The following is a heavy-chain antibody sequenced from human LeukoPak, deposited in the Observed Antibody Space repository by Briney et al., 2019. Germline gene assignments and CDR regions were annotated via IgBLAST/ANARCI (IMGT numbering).Heavy chain of an antibody. CDR3: ARDGYSYGLDY. CDR1: GGSISSYY. CDR2: IYYSGST. Sequence: SETLSLTCTVSGGSISSYYWSWIRQPPGKGLEWIEYIYYSGSTNYNPSLKSRVTISVDTSKNQFSLKLSSVTAADTAVYYCARDGYSYGLDYWGQGTLVTVSS. J-gene: IGHJ4*02. D-gene: IGHD5-18*01. V-gene: IGHV4-59*01.